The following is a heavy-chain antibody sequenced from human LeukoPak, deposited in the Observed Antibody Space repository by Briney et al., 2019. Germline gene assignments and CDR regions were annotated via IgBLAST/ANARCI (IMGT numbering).Heavy chain of an antibody. CDR1: GYTITGYY. Sequence: ASVKVSCKASGYTITGYYMHWVRQAPGQGLEWMGWINPNSGGTNYAQKFQGRVTMTRDTSISTAYMELSRLRSDDTAVYYCASELRSGYDYVFPPDYWGQGTLVTVSS. V-gene: IGHV1-2*02. J-gene: IGHJ4*02. CDR3: ASELRSGYDYVFPPDY. CDR2: INPNSGGT. D-gene: IGHD5-12*01.